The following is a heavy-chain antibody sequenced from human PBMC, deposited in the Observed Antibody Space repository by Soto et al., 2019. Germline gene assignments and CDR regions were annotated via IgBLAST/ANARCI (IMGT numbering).Heavy chain of an antibody. Sequence: ETLSLTCTATGDSITSTDYYWGWIRQPPGKGLEWVASIYYSGSTYRNPSLKSRVTISVDTSKNQFSLKVTSVTTADTAVYYCARHWRTGYSTVFGVVMGWLDPWGQGTLVTVSS. D-gene: IGHD3-3*01. CDR3: ARHWRTGYSTVFGVVMGWLDP. CDR2: IYYSGST. CDR1: GDSITSTDYY. J-gene: IGHJ5*02. V-gene: IGHV4-39*01.